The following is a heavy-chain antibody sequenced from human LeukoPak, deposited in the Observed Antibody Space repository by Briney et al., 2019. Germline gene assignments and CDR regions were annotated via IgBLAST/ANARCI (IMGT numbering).Heavy chain of an antibody. CDR1: GFTFSSYS. V-gene: IGHV3-21*01. Sequence: GGSLRLSCAASGFTFSSYSMNWVRQAPGKGLEWVSSISSSSSYIYYADSVKGRFTISRDNAKNSLNLQMNSLRAEDTAVYYCARGRDYGGNTAYYYMDVWGKGTTVTVSS. D-gene: IGHD4-23*01. J-gene: IGHJ6*03. CDR3: ARGRDYGGNTAYYYMDV. CDR2: ISSSSSYI.